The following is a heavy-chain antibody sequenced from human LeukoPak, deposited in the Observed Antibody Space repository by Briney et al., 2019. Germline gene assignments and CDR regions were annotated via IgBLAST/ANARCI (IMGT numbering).Heavy chain of an antibody. V-gene: IGHV3-15*01. CDR3: VTVDDFGDYVDY. D-gene: IGHD4-17*01. CDR2: IKSKADSGTK. CDR1: GFTFSDAW. Sequence: PGGSLRLSCAASGFTFSDAWMTWVRQAPGKGLEWVGRIKSKADSGTKDYAAPVKGRFTISRDDSKNTLYLQMNSLKTEDTAVYYCVTVDDFGDYVDYWGQGTLVTVSS. J-gene: IGHJ4*02.